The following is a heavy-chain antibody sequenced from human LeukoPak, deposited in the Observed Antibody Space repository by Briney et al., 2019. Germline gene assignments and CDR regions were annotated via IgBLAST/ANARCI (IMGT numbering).Heavy chain of an antibody. CDR2: ISSSSSTI. D-gene: IGHD3-10*01. J-gene: IGHJ4*02. Sequence: GGSLRLSCAASGFTFSSYSMNWVRQAPGKGLEWVSYISSSSSTIYYADSVKGRFTISRDNAKNSLYLQMNSLRAEDTAVYYCARDLMVRGIIPTTLDYWGQGTLVTVSS. CDR1: GFTFSSYS. V-gene: IGHV3-48*01. CDR3: ARDLMVRGIIPTTLDY.